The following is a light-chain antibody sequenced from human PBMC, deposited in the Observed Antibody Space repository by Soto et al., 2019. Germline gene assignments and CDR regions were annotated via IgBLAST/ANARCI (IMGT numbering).Light chain of an antibody. CDR1: QSVSSN. Sequence: EIGITQSPSTLSVSPGERATLYCRASQSVSSNLAWYQQKPGQAPRLLIYGASTRATGIPARFSGSGSGTEFTLTISSLQSEDFAVYYCQQYNNWPPITFGQGTRLEIK. V-gene: IGKV3D-15*01. J-gene: IGKJ5*01. CDR3: QQYNNWPPIT. CDR2: GAS.